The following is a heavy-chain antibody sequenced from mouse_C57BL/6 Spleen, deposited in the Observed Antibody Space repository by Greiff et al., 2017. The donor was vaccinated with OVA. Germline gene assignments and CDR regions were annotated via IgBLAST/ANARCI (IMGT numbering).Heavy chain of an antibody. J-gene: IGHJ3*01. D-gene: IGHD2-1*01. CDR3: TTSPYGNYPFAY. V-gene: IGHV14-1*01. CDR2: IDPEDGDT. Sequence: VQLQQSGAELVRPGASVKLSCTASGFNIKDYYMHWVKQRPEQGLEWIGRIDPEDGDTEYAPKFQGKATMTADTSSNTAYLQLSSLTSEDTAVYYCTTSPYGNYPFAYWGQGTLVTVSA. CDR1: GFNIKDYY.